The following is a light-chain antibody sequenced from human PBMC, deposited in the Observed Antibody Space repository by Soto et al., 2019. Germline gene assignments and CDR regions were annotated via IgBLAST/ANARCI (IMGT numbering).Light chain of an antibody. CDR3: QQYNNWPRT. Sequence: EIVMTHPPATLSVSPGERATLSCRASQSVSGNLAWYQQKPGQAPRLLIYGASTRATGIPARFSGSGSGTEFTLTISSLQSEDFAVYYCQQYNNWPRTFGQGTKVEIK. V-gene: IGKV3-15*01. J-gene: IGKJ1*01. CDR2: GAS. CDR1: QSVSGN.